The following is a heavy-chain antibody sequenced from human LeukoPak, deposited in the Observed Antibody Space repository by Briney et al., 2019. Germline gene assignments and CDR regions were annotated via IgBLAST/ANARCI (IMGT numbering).Heavy chain of an antibody. CDR3: AKQPGGKAAFNI. CDR1: GGSISSYY. V-gene: IGHV4-59*08. Sequence: SETLSLTCTVSGGSISSYYWSWIRQPPGKGLEWIAYIYYSGSTNYNPSLKSRVTISVDTSKNQFSLKLSSVTAADTAVYYCAKQPGGKAAFNIGAKGTMVTVFS. J-gene: IGHJ3*02. D-gene: IGHD3-16*01. CDR2: IYYSGST.